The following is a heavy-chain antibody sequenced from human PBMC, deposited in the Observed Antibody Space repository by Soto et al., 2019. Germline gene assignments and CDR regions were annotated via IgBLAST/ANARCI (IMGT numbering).Heavy chain of an antibody. CDR1: GFTFSNFG. V-gene: IGHV3-33*01. CDR3: AREIGSNYDGMDV. Sequence: GGSLRLSCEASGFTFSNFGMNWVRQAPGKGLEWVARVWYDGSSKYYVDSVKGRFTISRDNSKETVYLQMNSLRAEDTGVYYCAREIGSNYDGMDVWGQGTTVTVSS. D-gene: IGHD4-4*01. J-gene: IGHJ6*02. CDR2: VWYDGSSK.